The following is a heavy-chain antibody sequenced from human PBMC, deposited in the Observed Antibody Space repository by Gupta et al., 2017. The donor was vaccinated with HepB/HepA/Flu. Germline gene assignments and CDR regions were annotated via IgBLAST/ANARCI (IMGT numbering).Heavy chain of an antibody. CDR2: ITDKGGDT. V-gene: IGHV3-23*01. CDR3: VKDYYGTNSMFDY. CDR1: GFAFHIYA. D-gene: IGHD2-8*01. Sequence: EVQLLDSGGGLVQPGGSLTLPCAAPGFAFHIYAMSWVRQAPGKGLEWGSGITDKGGDTYYADSVNGRFTISRDNSKNTVYLQMNSLRAEDTAIYFCVKDYYGTNSMFDYWGQGTLVIVSS. J-gene: IGHJ4*02.